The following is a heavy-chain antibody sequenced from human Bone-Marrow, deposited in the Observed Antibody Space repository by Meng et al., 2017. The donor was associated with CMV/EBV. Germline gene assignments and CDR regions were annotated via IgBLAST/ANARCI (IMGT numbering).Heavy chain of an antibody. J-gene: IGHJ4*02. CDR2: MSSSGKS. CDR1: RGSMSGYY. CDR3: ARDRLEGFGY. Sequence: GSLRLSCYVSRGSMSGYYWSWIRQPPGKGLEWIGYMSSSGKSKYNLSLKSRVTMSIDTSKNQFSLKLSSVTAADTAVYYCARDRLEGFGYWGQGTLVTCSS. V-gene: IGHV4-59*01.